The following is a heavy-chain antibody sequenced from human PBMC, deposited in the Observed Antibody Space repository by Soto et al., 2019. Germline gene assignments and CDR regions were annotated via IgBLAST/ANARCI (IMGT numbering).Heavy chain of an antibody. D-gene: IGHD6-6*01. V-gene: IGHV1-18*01. CDR2: ISTYDGTT. Sequence: QVQLVQSGAEVKKPGASVKVSCKASGYTFNTYGISWVRQAPGQGLEWMGWISTYDGTTYYAQRFQGRVTLTTDPSTTTAYMELTSLRSDDTAVYYGARKSSSSSWFHPWGQGTLVTVSS. J-gene: IGHJ5*02. CDR1: GYTFNTYG. CDR3: ARKSSSSSWFHP.